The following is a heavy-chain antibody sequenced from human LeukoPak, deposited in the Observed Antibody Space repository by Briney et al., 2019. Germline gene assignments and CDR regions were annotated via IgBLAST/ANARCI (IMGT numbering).Heavy chain of an antibody. J-gene: IGHJ4*02. Sequence: PGGSLRLSCAASGFTVSSNHMGWVRQAPGKGLEWVSVIYSGGSAYSADSVKGRFTISKDNSKNTLYLQMNSLRAEDTAVYYCAAQIGSSGWSSYFDYWGQGTLVTVSS. CDR1: GFTVSSNH. V-gene: IGHV3-53*01. CDR2: IYSGGSA. CDR3: AAQIGSSGWSSYFDY. D-gene: IGHD6-19*01.